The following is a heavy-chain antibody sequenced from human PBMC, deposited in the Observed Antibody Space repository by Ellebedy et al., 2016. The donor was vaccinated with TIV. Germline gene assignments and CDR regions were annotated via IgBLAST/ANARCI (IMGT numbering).Heavy chain of an antibody. J-gene: IGHJ4*02. CDR2: IYPGDSDT. Sequence: GESLKISCKGSGYSFANYWIGWVRQMPGKGLEWMGSIYPGDSDTRYSPSFQGQVTISADKSISTAYLQWNSLKASDTAIYYCARRGAAAGTSFDYWGQGTLVTVSS. CDR1: GYSFANYW. D-gene: IGHD6-13*01. V-gene: IGHV5-51*01. CDR3: ARRGAAAGTSFDY.